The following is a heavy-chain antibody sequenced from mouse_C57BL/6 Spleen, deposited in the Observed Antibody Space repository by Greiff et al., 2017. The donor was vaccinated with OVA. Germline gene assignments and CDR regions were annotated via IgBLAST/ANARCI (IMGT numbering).Heavy chain of an antibody. CDR3: TTPSSYYSSSYDYAMDY. CDR1: GFNIKDDY. D-gene: IGHD1-1*01. Sequence: VQLQQSGAELVRPGASVKLSCTASGFNIKDDYMHWVKQRPEQGLEWIGWIDPENGDTEYASKFQGKATITADTSSNTAYLQLSSLTSEDTAVYYCTTPSSYYSSSYDYAMDYWGQGTSVTVSS. CDR2: IDPENGDT. J-gene: IGHJ4*01. V-gene: IGHV14-4*01.